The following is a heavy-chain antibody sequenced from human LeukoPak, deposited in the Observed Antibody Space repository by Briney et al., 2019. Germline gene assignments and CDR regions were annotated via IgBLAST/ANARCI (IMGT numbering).Heavy chain of an antibody. D-gene: IGHD3-22*01. CDR2: ISSTSTFI. CDR1: GFTFSRYS. J-gene: IGHJ6*03. CDR3: ARDYFDSSDYPQTYYYYYMDV. V-gene: IGHV3-21*01. Sequence: PGGSLRLSCAASGFTFSRYSRNWVRQAPGKGLECVASISSTSTFIYSADSVKGRFTISRGTAKNSLFLQMNSLRAEDTAIYYCARDYFDSSDYPQTYYYYYMDVWGKGTAVTVSS.